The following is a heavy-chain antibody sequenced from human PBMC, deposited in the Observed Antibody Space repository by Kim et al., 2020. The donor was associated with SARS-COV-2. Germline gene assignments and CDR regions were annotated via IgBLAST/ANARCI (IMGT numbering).Heavy chain of an antibody. J-gene: IGHJ5*02. CDR3: ARDRRLLWFGELLHYTP. CDR2: INTNTGNP. D-gene: IGHD3-10*01. CDR1: GYTFTSYA. V-gene: IGHV7-4-1*02. Sequence: ASVKVSCKASGYTFTSYAMNWVRQAPGQGLEWMGWINTNTGNPTYAQGFTGRFVFSLDTSVSTAYLQISSLKAEDTAVYYCARDRRLLWFGELLHYTPWGQGTLVTVSS.